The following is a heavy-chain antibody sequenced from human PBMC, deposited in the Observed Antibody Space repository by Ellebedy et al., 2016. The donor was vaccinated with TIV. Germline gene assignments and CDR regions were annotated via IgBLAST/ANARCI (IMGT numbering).Heavy chain of an antibody. CDR2: ISWNSGSI. J-gene: IGHJ6*02. CDR3: AKDMGDKSYYYGMDV. Sequence: GGSLRLXXAASGFTFDDYAMHWVRQAPGKGLEWVSGISWNSGSIGYADSVKGRFTISRDNAKNSLYLQMNSLRAEDMALYYCAKDMGDKSYYYGMDVWGQGTTVTVSS. CDR1: GFTFDDYA. V-gene: IGHV3-9*03.